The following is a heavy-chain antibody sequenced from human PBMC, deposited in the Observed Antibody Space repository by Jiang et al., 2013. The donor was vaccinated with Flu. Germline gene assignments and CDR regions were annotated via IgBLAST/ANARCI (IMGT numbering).Heavy chain of an antibody. V-gene: IGHV4-59*01. D-gene: IGHD2-15*01. J-gene: IGHJ6*02. CDR2: LLRWDH. CDR3: VRGHCSTGSCYPFIPDHYYYGMDV. Sequence: KGRGVDWLHLLRWDHQLQPSLKSRVTISVDTSKKQFSLKLNSVTAADTAVYYCVRGHCSTGSCYPFIPDHYYYGMDVWGQGTTVTVSS.